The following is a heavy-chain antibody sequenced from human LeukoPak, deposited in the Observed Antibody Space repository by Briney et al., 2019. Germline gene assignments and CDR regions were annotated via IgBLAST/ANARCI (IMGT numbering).Heavy chain of an antibody. CDR1: GYTLISYY. CDR2: INPKRGGT. Sequence: ASVKVSCNASGYTLISYYIHWVRQAPRQGMEWMGYINPKRGGTINAQQSPGRGALTSAESINTVCWELNRLVSDDTAVYYCARTPEESASVLSCALWGQGTLVTVSS. D-gene: IGHD3-10*02. J-gene: IGHJ4*02. CDR3: ARTPEESASVLSCAL. V-gene: IGHV1-2*02.